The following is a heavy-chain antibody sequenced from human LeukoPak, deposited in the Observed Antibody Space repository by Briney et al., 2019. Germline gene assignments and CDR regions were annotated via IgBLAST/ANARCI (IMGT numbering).Heavy chain of an antibody. Sequence: GGSLRLSCAASGFTFSSYGMHWVRQAPGKGLEWVAFIRYDGSNKYYADSVKGRFTISRDNAKNSLYLQMNSLRAEDTAVYYCAREERRSYYFDYWGQGIRVTVSS. D-gene: IGHD1-26*01. CDR1: GFTFSSYG. CDR2: IRYDGSNK. J-gene: IGHJ4*02. CDR3: AREERRSYYFDY. V-gene: IGHV3-30*02.